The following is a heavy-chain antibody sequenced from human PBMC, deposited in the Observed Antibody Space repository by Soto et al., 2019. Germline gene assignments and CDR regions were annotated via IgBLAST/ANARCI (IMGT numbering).Heavy chain of an antibody. D-gene: IGHD3-22*01. CDR3: ARDQLRPGILYSLGVLLPEYGL. CDR2: ISVSGNNA. CDR1: GFAFNTFA. Sequence: AGSMRLSCAASGFAFNTFAMTWVRQAPGKGLEWVAAISVSGNNAYYADSVKGRFTISRDNSQNSVFLQMSSLRADDTAVYYCARDQLRPGILYSLGVLLPEYGLWGQGTLVTVSS. V-gene: IGHV3-23*01. J-gene: IGHJ4*02.